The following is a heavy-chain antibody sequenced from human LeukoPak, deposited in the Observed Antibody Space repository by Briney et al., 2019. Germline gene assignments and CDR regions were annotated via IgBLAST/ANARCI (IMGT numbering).Heavy chain of an antibody. Sequence: SGTLSLTCAVSGGSISSSNWWSWVRQPPGKGLEWIGEIYHSGSTNYNPSLKSRATISVDKSKNQFSLKLSSVTAADTAVYYCARVDYYYGSHYFDYWGQGTLVTVSS. CDR2: IYHSGST. CDR1: GGSISSSNW. J-gene: IGHJ4*02. V-gene: IGHV4-4*02. D-gene: IGHD3-10*01. CDR3: ARVDYYYGSHYFDY.